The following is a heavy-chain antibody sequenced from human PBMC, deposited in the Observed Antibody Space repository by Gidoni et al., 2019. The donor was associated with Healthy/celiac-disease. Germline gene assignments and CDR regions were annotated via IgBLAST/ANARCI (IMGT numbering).Heavy chain of an antibody. J-gene: IGHJ4*02. CDR3: ARVAGTMKNLDY. D-gene: IGHD6-19*01. CDR1: GGSFRGYY. Sequence: QVQLQQWGAGLLKPSETLSLTCAVYGGSFRGYYWSWIRQPPGKGLEWIGEINHSGSTNYNPSLKSRVTISVDTSKNQFSLKLSSVTAADTAVYYCARVAGTMKNLDYWGQGTLVTVSS. V-gene: IGHV4-34*01. CDR2: INHSGST.